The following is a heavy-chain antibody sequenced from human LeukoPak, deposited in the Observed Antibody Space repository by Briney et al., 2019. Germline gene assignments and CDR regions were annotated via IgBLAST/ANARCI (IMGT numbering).Heavy chain of an antibody. CDR2: ITSSSSNI. CDR3: ARDSSGYYAIDY. CDR1: GFTFSSYS. Sequence: GSLRLSCAASGFTFSSYSMNWVRQAPGKGLEWVSYITSSSSNIYYGDSVKGRFTISRDNAKNSLYLQMNSLRDEDTAVYYCARDSSGYYAIDYWGQGTPVTVSS. V-gene: IGHV3-48*02. D-gene: IGHD3-22*01. J-gene: IGHJ4*02.